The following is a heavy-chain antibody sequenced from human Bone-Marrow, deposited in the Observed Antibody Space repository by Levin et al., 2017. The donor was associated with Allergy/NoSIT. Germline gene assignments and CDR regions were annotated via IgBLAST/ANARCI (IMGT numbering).Heavy chain of an antibody. CDR3: ARGPNGYSGYDWGNRYYYYYMDV. D-gene: IGHD5-12*01. Sequence: SETLSLTCTVSGDSISSGRYYWSWIRQPAGTGLEWIGRIYTSGSTNYNPSLKSRVTISVDTSKNQFSLKLSSVTAADTAVYYCARGPNGYSGYDWGNRYYYYYMDVWGKGTTVTVSS. CDR2: IYTSGST. J-gene: IGHJ6*03. V-gene: IGHV4-61*02. CDR1: GDSISSGRYY.